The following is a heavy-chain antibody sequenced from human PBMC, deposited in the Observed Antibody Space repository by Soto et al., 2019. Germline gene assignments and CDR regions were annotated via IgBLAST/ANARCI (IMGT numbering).Heavy chain of an antibody. CDR2: IYPGDSDT. V-gene: IGHV5-51*01. D-gene: IGHD6-6*01. CDR3: AKSTSPDSSSSEFDY. J-gene: IGHJ4*02. CDR1: GYSFTSYW. Sequence: GESLNISCKGSGYSFTSYWIGWVRQMPGKGLEWMGIIYPGDSDTRYSPSFQGQVTISADKSISTAYLQWSSLKASDTAMYYCAKSTSPDSSSSEFDYWGQGSLVTVSS.